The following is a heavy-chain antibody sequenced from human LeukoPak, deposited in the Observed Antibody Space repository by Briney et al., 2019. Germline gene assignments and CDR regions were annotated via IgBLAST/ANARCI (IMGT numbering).Heavy chain of an antibody. Sequence: SETLSLTCAVYGGSFSGYYWSWIRQPPGKGLEWIGEISHSGSTNYNPSLKSRVTISVDTSKNQFSLKLSSVTAADTAVYYCARTKYYYDSSGYRKYFDYWGQGTLVTVSS. V-gene: IGHV4-34*01. CDR3: ARTKYYYDSSGYRKYFDY. CDR1: GGSFSGYY. D-gene: IGHD3-22*01. J-gene: IGHJ4*02. CDR2: ISHSGST.